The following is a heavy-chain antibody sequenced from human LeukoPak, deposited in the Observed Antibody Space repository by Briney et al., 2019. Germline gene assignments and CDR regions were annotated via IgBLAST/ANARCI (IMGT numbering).Heavy chain of an antibody. CDR1: GGSFSGYY. Sequence: PSETLPLTCAVYGGSFSGYYWGWIRQPPGKGLEWFGEINHSGSTNYNPSLKSRVTISVDTSKNQFSLKLSSVTAADTAVYYCARGRDGSYYRDFDYWGQGTLVTVSS. CDR2: INHSGST. J-gene: IGHJ4*02. V-gene: IGHV4-34*01. CDR3: ARGRDGSYYRDFDY. D-gene: IGHD1-26*01.